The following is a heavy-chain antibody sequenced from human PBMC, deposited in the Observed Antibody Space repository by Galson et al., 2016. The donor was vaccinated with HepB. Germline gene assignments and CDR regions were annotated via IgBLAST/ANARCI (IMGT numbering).Heavy chain of an antibody. CDR2: IIPIFDTA. CDR1: GGTFSSYA. V-gene: IGHV1-69*13. CDR3: ARARDGYNYYFDY. J-gene: IGHJ4*02. Sequence: SVKVSCKASGGTFSSYAISWVRQAPGQGLEWMGGIIPIFDTANYAQKFQGRVTITADESTSTAYMELSSLRSEDTAVYYCARARDGYNYYFDYWGQGTLVTVSP. D-gene: IGHD5-24*01.